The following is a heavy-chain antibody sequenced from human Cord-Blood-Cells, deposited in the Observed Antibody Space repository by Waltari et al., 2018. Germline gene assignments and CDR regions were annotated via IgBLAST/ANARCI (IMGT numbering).Heavy chain of an antibody. D-gene: IGHD3-22*01. CDR3: AGSSDYYDSSGYYWYFDL. J-gene: IGHJ2*01. V-gene: IGHV4-39*07. Sequence: QLQLQESGPGLVKPSETLSLTCTVSGGSISSSSYYWGWIRQPPGRGLEWIGSIYYSGSTYYNPSLKSRVTISVEPAKNQFSLKLSSVTAADTAVYYCAGSSDYYDSSGYYWYFDLWGRGTLVTVSS. CDR1: GGSISSSSYY. CDR2: IYYSGST.